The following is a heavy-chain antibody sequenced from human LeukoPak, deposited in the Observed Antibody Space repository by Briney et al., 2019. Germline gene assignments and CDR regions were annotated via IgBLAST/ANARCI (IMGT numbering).Heavy chain of an antibody. J-gene: IGHJ6*02. CDR1: GFTVSSNY. Sequence: GGSLRLSCAASGFTVSSNYMSWVRQAPGKGLGWVSVIYSGGITYYADSVKGRFTISRDNFKNTLYLQMNSLRAEDTAVYYCAREVGYCSSTSCEIYYYYYYGMDVWGQGTTVTVSS. CDR3: AREVGYCSSTSCEIYYYYYYGMDV. D-gene: IGHD2-2*01. V-gene: IGHV3-53*01. CDR2: IYSGGIT.